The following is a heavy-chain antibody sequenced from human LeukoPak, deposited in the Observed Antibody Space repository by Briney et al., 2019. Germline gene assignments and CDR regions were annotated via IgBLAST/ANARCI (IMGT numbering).Heavy chain of an antibody. CDR3: AKDSNPLFGYSSSPGPAAFDI. V-gene: IGHV3-9*03. Sequence: QPGRSLRLSCAASGFTFDDYAMHWVRQAPGKGLEWVSGISWSSGSIGYADSVKGRFTISRDNAKNSLYLQMNSLRAEDMALYYCAKDSNPLFGYSSSPGPAAFDIWGQGTMVTVSS. J-gene: IGHJ3*02. CDR2: ISWSSGSI. D-gene: IGHD6-6*01. CDR1: GFTFDDYA.